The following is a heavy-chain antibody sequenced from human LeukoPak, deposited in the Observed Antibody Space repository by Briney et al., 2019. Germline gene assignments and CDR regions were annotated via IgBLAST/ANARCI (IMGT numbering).Heavy chain of an antibody. CDR2: ISGSGGST. V-gene: IGHV3-23*01. Sequence: SGGSLRLSCAASGFTFSSYAMSWVRQAPGKGLEWVSAISGSGGSTYYADSVKGRFTISRDNSKNTLYLQMNSLRAEDTAVYYCAKDLDFWSGYDAFDIWGQGTMVTVSS. CDR3: AKDLDFWSGYDAFDI. D-gene: IGHD3-3*01. J-gene: IGHJ3*02. CDR1: GFTFSSYA.